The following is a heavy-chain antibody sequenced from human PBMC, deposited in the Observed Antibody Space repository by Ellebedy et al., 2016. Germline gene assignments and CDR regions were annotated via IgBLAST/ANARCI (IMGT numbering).Heavy chain of an antibody. CDR2: ISGDGGST. Sequence: GGSLRLXXATSGITFSNFFMSWVRQTPGKGLEWVSTISGDGGSTYIADSVKGRFTISRDNSKNTMFLQMNSLRADDTAVYYCRQGHYADYWGQGTLVTVSS. V-gene: IGHV3-23*01. CDR3: RQGHYADY. CDR1: GITFSNFF. J-gene: IGHJ4*02.